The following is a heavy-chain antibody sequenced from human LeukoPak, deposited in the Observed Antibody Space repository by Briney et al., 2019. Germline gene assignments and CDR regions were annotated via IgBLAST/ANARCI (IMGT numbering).Heavy chain of an antibody. CDR2: INSDGRST. CDR1: GFTFSSYW. CDR3: ARGTGYSVFDI. V-gene: IGHV3-74*01. D-gene: IGHD1-26*01. Sequence: GGPLRLSCAASGFTFSSYWMHWVRQAPGKGLVWVSRINSDGRSTSYADSVKGRFTISRDNAKNTLYLQMNSLRAEDTAVYHCARGTGYSVFDIWGQGTMVTVSS. J-gene: IGHJ3*02.